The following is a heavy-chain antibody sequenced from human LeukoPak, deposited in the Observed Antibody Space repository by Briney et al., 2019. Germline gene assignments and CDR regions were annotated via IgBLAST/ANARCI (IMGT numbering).Heavy chain of an antibody. J-gene: IGHJ6*02. CDR2: IYYSGGT. Sequence: SETLSLTCTVSGGSISSYYWSWIRQPPGKGLECGGYIYYSGGTNYNPSLKSRVTISVDTSKNTFSLKLSSVTAADTAVYYCARSLYYDSSGPYGMDVWGQGTTVTVSS. CDR1: GGSISSYY. V-gene: IGHV4-59*08. D-gene: IGHD3-22*01. CDR3: ARSLYYDSSGPYGMDV.